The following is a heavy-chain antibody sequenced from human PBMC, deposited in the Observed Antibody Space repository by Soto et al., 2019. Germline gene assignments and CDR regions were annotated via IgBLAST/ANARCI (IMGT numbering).Heavy chain of an antibody. CDR2: ISSSSSVI. Sequence: GGSLRLSCAVSGFTFSTYSMTWVRQAPGKGLEWVSYISSSSSVIYYADSVKGRITVSRDNAKNSLFLQMHSLRADDTAVYYCARYLIIPRAFDIWGQGTTVTVSS. V-gene: IGHV3-48*04. CDR3: ARYLIIPRAFDI. J-gene: IGHJ3*02. CDR1: GFTFSTYS. D-gene: IGHD2-21*01.